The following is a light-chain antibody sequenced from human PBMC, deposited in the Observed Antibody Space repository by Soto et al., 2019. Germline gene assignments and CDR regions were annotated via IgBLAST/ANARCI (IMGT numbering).Light chain of an antibody. V-gene: IGKV1-39*01. J-gene: IGKJ3*01. CDR3: QRSYSTPLT. CDR2: AAS. Sequence: DIQMTQSPSSLSASVGARVTITCRASQSISSYLNWYQQKPGKAPKLLIYAASSLQSGVPSRFSGNGSGTDFTLTISSLQPEDFANYDCQRSYSTPLTFGPGTKVDIK. CDR1: QSISSY.